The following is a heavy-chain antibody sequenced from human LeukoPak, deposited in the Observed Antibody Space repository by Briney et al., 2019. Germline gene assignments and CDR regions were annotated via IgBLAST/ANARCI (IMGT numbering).Heavy chain of an antibody. CDR1: GFTFSSYA. V-gene: IGHV3-30-3*01. CDR2: ISYDGSNK. CDR3: AKEIPSGYESAYFDL. D-gene: IGHD5-12*01. J-gene: IGHJ2*01. Sequence: GRSLRLSCAASGFTFSSYAMHWVRQAPGKGLEWVAVISYDGSNKYYADSVKGRFTISRDNSKNTLYLQMNSLRAEDTAVYYCAKEIPSGYESAYFDLWGRGTLVIVSS.